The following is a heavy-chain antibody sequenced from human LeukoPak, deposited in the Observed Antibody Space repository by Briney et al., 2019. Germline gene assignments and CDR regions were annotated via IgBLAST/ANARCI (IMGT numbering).Heavy chain of an antibody. D-gene: IGHD3-22*01. CDR3: AKGPDYYDSSGYPD. J-gene: IGHJ4*02. CDR1: GFTFSSYA. CDR2: ISGSGGST. V-gene: IGHV3-23*01. Sequence: GGSLRLSCAASGFTFSSYAMSWVRQAPGKGLEWVSAISGSGGSTYYADSVRGRFTISRDNSKNTLYLQMNSLRAEDTAVYYCAKGPDYYDSSGYPDWGQGTLVTVSS.